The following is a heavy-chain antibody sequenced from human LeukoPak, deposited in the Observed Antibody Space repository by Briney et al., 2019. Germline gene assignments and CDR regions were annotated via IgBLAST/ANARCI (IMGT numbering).Heavy chain of an antibody. J-gene: IGHJ6*03. CDR1: GFTFDDYG. Sequence: RTGGSLRLSCAASGFTFDDYGMSWVRQAPGKGLEWVSGINWNGGSTGYADSVKGRFTISRDNAKNSLYLQMSSLRAEDTAVYYCARITFGWGLNYYYYMDVWGKGTTVTVSS. CDR3: ARITFGWGLNYYYYMDV. D-gene: IGHD3-16*01. CDR2: INWNGGST. V-gene: IGHV3-20*04.